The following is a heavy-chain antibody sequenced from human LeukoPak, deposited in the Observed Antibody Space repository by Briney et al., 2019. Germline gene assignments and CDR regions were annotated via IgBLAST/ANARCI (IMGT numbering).Heavy chain of an antibody. D-gene: IGHD1-26*01. V-gene: IGHV3-21*01. J-gene: IGHJ5*02. CDR1: GFTFNNYT. CDR3: ARDGLPATVANWFDP. CDR2: ISRNGIYR. Sequence: PGGSLRLSCAASGFTFNNYTMDWVRQAPGKGLEWVSSISRNGIYRKYVDSVKGRFTVSRDNAKNSLYLQMNSLRAEDTAVYYCARDGLPATVANWFDPWGQGNLVTVSS.